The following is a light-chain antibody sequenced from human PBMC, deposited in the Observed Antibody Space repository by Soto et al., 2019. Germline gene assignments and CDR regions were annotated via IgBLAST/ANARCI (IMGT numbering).Light chain of an antibody. CDR1: QSISSW. Sequence: DIQMTQSPSTLSASVGDRVTITCRASQSISSWLAWYQQKPGKAPKLLIYDASSLASGVPSRFSGSGSGTEFTLTISSLQPDDFATYYCKQYNSYPFTFGPGTKVDIK. CDR3: KQYNSYPFT. J-gene: IGKJ3*01. CDR2: DAS. V-gene: IGKV1-5*01.